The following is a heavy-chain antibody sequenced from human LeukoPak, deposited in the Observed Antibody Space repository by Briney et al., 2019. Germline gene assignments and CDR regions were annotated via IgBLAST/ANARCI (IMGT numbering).Heavy chain of an antibody. CDR2: IYYSGST. D-gene: IGHD3-3*01. CDR1: GGSISSYY. V-gene: IGHV4-59*12. CDR3: ARGTTIFGVVNHYYFDY. J-gene: IGHJ4*02. Sequence: PSETLSLTCTVSGGSISSYYWSWIRQPPGKGLEWIGYIYYSGSTNYNPSLKSRVTISVDTSKNQFSLKLSSVTAADTAVYYCARGTTIFGVVNHYYFDYWGQGTLVTVSS.